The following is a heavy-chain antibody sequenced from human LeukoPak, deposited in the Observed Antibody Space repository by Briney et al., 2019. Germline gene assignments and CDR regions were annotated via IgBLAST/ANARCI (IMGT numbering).Heavy chain of an antibody. V-gene: IGHV4-30-4*08. CDR3: AGYVPGDIENWFDP. Sequence: SETLSLTCTVSGGSISSGDYYWSWIRQPPGKGLEWIGYIYYSGSTYYNPSLKSRVTISVDTSKNQFSLKLSSVTAADTAVYYCAGYVPGDIENWFDPWGPGTLVTVSS. J-gene: IGHJ5*02. D-gene: IGHD2-15*01. CDR1: GGSISSGDYY. CDR2: IYYSGST.